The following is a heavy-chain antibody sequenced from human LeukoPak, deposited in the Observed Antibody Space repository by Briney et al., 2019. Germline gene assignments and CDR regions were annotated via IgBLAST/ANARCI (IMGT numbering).Heavy chain of an antibody. CDR1: NGSISSNTYY. V-gene: IGHV4-39*01. D-gene: IGHD3/OR15-3a*01. J-gene: IGHJ4*02. Sequence: SETLSPTCIVSNGSISSNTYYWGWIRQPPGQGLEWIGSIYYSGNTYYNASLKSQVSISIDTSKNQFSLRLTSVTAADTAVYYCARQTGSGLFILPGGQGTLVTVSS. CDR2: IYYSGNT. CDR3: ARQTGSGLFILP.